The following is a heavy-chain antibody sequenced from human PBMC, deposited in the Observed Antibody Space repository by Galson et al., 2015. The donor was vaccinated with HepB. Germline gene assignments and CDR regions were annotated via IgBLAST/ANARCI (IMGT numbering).Heavy chain of an antibody. V-gene: IGHV1-69*02. D-gene: IGHD3-10*01. J-gene: IGHJ5*02. Sequence: SVKVSCKAAGGTFSRYTISWVRQAPGQGLEWMGRILPMFGIANYAQTFQGKVTITADKTTNTVYMALSSLRSEDTAVYYCARGTGSGTYTWFDLWGQGTLVTDSS. CDR3: ARGTGSGTYTWFDL. CDR1: GGTFSRYT. CDR2: ILPMFGIA.